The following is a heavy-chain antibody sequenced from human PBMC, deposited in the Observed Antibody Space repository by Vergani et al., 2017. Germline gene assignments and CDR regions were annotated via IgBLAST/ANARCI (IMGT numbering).Heavy chain of an antibody. CDR1: GASMSSVGYY. J-gene: IGHJ4*02. CDR2: ILGSGTA. D-gene: IGHD1-26*01. Sequence: QVQQQESGPGLVKPPQTLSLTCTVSGASMSSVGYYWTWIRQSAGKRLVWIGDILGSGTANYNPSFQGRVSMSVATSKNPFSLTLSSVNATDTAVYYCAGGSSVEGYSDPDSWGQGTLVTVSS. V-gene: IGHV4-61*02. CDR3: AGGSSVEGYSDPDS.